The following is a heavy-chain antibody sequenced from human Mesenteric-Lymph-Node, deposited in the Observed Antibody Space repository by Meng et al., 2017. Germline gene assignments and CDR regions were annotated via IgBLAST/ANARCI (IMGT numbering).Heavy chain of an antibody. CDR1: GLTFRSSG. V-gene: IGHV3-33*01. CDR3: ARGYYGGNSDFDY. D-gene: IGHD4-23*01. Sequence: QVQLVESGGGVVQPGRSVRLSCSASGLTFRSSGLHWVRQAPGKGLGWVAVIWSDGSNRYYADSVKGRFAISRDISKNTLILQMNSLRAEDTAVYYCARGYYGGNSDFDYWGQGTLVTVSS. J-gene: IGHJ4*02. CDR2: IWSDGSNR.